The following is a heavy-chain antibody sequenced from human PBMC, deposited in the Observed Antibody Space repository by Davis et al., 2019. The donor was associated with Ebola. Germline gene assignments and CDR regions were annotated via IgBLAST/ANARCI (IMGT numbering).Heavy chain of an antibody. Sequence: SETLSLTCAVYGGSFSGYYWSWIRQPPGKGLEWIGEINHSGSTNYNPSLKSRVTISVDTSKNQFSLKLSSVTAADTAVYYCARGGLRYFDWLLDYYGMDVWGQGTTVTVS. CDR3: ARGGLRYFDWLLDYYGMDV. V-gene: IGHV4-34*01. CDR1: GGSFSGYY. J-gene: IGHJ6*02. D-gene: IGHD3-9*01. CDR2: INHSGST.